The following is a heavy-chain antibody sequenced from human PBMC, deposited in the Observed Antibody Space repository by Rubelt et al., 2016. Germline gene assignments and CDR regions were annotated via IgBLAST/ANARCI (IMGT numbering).Heavy chain of an antibody. Sequence: EVQLVESGGGLVKPGGSLRLSCAASGFTFSSASMHWVRQAPGKGLEWVGRIENTIDGGTTDYAAPVNGRFTISRDNSKNTLYLQMSSLRAEDTAVYYCVKNGCGGTRCYGNVWGQGTTVTVSS. V-gene: IGHV3-15*07. J-gene: IGHJ6*02. CDR1: GFTFSSAS. CDR2: IENTIDGGTT. CDR3: VKNGCGGTRCYGNV. D-gene: IGHD2-2*01.